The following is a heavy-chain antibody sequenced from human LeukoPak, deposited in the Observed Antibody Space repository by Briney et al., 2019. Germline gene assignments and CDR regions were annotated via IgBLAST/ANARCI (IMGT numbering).Heavy chain of an antibody. J-gene: IGHJ6*03. CDR3: ARDRGIAARAYYYYYMDV. Sequence: GSLRLSCSASGFNFDDFGMSWVRPASGKGLEWVPGINWNGGSTGYADSVKGRFTISRDNAKNSLYLQMNSLRAEDTALYYCARDRGIAARAYYYYYMDVWGKGTTVTVSS. CDR1: GFNFDDFG. V-gene: IGHV3-20*04. D-gene: IGHD6-6*01. CDR2: INWNGGST.